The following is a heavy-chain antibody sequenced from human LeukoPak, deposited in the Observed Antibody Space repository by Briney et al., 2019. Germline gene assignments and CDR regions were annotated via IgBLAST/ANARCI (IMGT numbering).Heavy chain of an antibody. CDR2: INHSGST. CDR3: ARANYYDSIGYSRGAFDI. CDR1: GGSFSGYY. D-gene: IGHD3-22*01. V-gene: IGHV4-34*01. J-gene: IGHJ3*02. Sequence: PSETLSLTCAVYGGSFSGYYWSWIRQPPGKGLEWIGEINHSGSTNYNPSLKSRVTISVDTSKNQFSLKLSSVTAADTAVYYCARANYYDSIGYSRGAFDIWGQGTMVTVSS.